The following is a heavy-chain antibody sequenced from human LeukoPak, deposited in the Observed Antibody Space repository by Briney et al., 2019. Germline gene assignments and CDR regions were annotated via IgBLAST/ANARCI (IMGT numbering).Heavy chain of an antibody. CDR2: VRHSGST. J-gene: IGHJ4*02. V-gene: IGHV4-34*01. CDR1: GESNTAYY. D-gene: IGHD3-10*01. CDR3: AGATATGTGRAFHY. Sequence: SETLSLTCAVYGESNTAYYWTWIRQPPGKRLEWIGEVRHSGSTNYNPSLKSRVTMSVDMSKNQFSLKPNSVTAADTAVYYCAGATATGTGRAFHYWAQGNLVPVSS.